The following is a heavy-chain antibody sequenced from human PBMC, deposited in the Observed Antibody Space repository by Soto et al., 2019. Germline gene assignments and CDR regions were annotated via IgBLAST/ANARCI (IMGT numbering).Heavy chain of an antibody. D-gene: IGHD5-12*01. CDR2: IYYSGST. J-gene: IGHJ3*02. CDR3: ARGRDGYHDAFDI. CDR1: GGSISSYY. V-gene: IGHV4-59*01. Sequence: SETLSLTCTVSGGSISSYYWSWIRQPPGKGLEWIGYIYYSGSTNYNPSLKSRVTISVDTSKNQFSLKLSSVTAADTAVYYCARGRDGYHDAFDIWGQGTMVTVSS.